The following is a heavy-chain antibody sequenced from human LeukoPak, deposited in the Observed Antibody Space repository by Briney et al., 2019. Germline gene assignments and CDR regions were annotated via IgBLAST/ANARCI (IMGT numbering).Heavy chain of an antibody. Sequence: ASVKVSCKASGYTFTSYGISWVRQAPGQGLEWMGWISAYNGNTNCAQKLQGRVTMTTDTSTSTAYMELRSLRSDDTAVYYCARDGHDYGDYPTLVGWFDPWGQGTLVTVSS. D-gene: IGHD4-17*01. J-gene: IGHJ5*02. CDR1: GYTFTSYG. CDR3: ARDGHDYGDYPTLVGWFDP. CDR2: ISAYNGNT. V-gene: IGHV1-18*01.